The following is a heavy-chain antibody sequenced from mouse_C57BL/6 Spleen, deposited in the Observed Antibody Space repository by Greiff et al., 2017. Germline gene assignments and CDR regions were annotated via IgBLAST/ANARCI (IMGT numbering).Heavy chain of an antibody. V-gene: IGHV1-55*01. CDR1: GYTFTSYW. CDR2: IYPGSGST. D-gene: IGHD2-4*01. CDR3: ARNYDYDGDWFAY. J-gene: IGHJ3*01. Sequence: QVQLQQPGAELVKPGASVKMSCKASGYTFTSYWITWVKQRPGQGLEWIGDIYPGSGSTNYNEKFKSKATLTVDTSSSTAYMQLSSLTSEDSAVYYCARNYDYDGDWFAYWGQGTLVTVSA.